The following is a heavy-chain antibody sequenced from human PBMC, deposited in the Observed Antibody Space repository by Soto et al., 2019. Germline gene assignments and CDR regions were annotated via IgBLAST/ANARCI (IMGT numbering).Heavy chain of an antibody. J-gene: IGHJ3*02. CDR2: ISYDGSNK. Sequence: QVQLVESGGGVVQPGRSLRLSCAASGFTFSSYAMHWVRQAPGKGLEWVAVISYDGSNKYYADSVKGRFTISRDNSKNTRYLQMNSLRAEDTAVYYCARGGGGFAFDIWGQGTMVTVSS. V-gene: IGHV3-30-3*01. CDR1: GFTFSSYA. D-gene: IGHD1-26*01. CDR3: ARGGGGFAFDI.